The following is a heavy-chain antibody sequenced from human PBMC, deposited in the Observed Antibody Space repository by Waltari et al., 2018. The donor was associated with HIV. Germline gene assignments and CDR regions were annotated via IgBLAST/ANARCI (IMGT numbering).Heavy chain of an antibody. CDR3: ARTGLAMEIGYYYYGMDV. D-gene: IGHD5-18*01. J-gene: IGHJ6*02. CDR2: IISIFGTA. CDR1: GGTFSSYA. V-gene: IGHV1-69*13. Sequence: QVQLVQSGAEVKKPGSSVKVSCKASGGTFSSYAISWVRQAPGQGLEWMGGIISIFGTANYAQKVQGRVTITADESTSTAYMELSSLRSEDTAVYYCARTGLAMEIGYYYYGMDVWGQGTTVTVSS.